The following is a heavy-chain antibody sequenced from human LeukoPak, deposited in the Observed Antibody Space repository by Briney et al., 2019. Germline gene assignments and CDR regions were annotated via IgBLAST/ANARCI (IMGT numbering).Heavy chain of an antibody. CDR3: VRGALGWLQLVDY. CDR1: GFTFSSYT. J-gene: IGHJ4*02. CDR2: INYSGST. Sequence: PGGSLRLSCAASGFTFSSYTMNWIRQPPGKGLEWIGEINYSGSTNYNPSLKSRVTISVDTSKNQFSLRLNSVTAADTAVYYCVRGALGWLQLVDYWGQGTLVTVSS. D-gene: IGHD5-24*01. V-gene: IGHV4-34*01.